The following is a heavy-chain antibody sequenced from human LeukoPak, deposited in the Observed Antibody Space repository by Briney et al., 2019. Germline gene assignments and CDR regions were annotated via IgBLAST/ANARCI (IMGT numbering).Heavy chain of an antibody. CDR3: ARDRDSSGYYSY. Sequence: GGSLRLSCAASGFTVSSNYMSWVRQAPGKGLEWVSVIYSGGSTYYADSVKGRFTIPRDNSKNTLYLQMNSLRAEDTAVYYCARDRDSSGYYSYWGQGTLVTVSS. V-gene: IGHV3-66*01. CDR1: GFTVSSNY. D-gene: IGHD3-22*01. J-gene: IGHJ4*02. CDR2: IYSGGST.